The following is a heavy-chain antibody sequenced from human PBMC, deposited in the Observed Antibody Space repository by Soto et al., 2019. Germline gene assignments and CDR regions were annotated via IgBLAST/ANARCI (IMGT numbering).Heavy chain of an antibody. CDR1: GFTFRTYA. J-gene: IGHJ4*02. Sequence: QEQLVESGGGVVQPGRSLRLSCAASGFTFRTYAMHWVRQAPGKGLEWVAVISSDGRKEFYVDSVKGRFTISRDNSKNTLYLQMNSPRTDDTASYSCARDNGGCWGQGTLVTVSS. CDR2: ISSDGRKE. V-gene: IGHV3-30*04. D-gene: IGHD2-8*01. CDR3: ARDNGGC.